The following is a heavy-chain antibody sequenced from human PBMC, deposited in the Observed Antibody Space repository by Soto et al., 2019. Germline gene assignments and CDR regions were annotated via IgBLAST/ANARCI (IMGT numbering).Heavy chain of an antibody. CDR3: ARDILGYCSSTSCYYWFDP. CDR1: GGSISSGDYY. J-gene: IGHJ5*02. D-gene: IGHD2-2*01. V-gene: IGHV4-30-4*01. Sequence: SETLSLTCTVSGGSISSGDYYWSWIRQPPGKGLEGIGYIYNSGSTYYNPSLKSQVSISVDTSKNQFSLKLSSVTAADTVVYYCARDILGYCSSTSCYYWFDPWGQGTLVTVSS. CDR2: IYNSGST.